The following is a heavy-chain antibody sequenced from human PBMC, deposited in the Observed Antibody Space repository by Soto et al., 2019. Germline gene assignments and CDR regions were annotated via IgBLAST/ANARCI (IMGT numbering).Heavy chain of an antibody. J-gene: IGHJ4*02. Sequence: ASVQVSCKASGYSFTSYAIHWVRQAPGQGLQWMGWINGGSGNTKFSQKFQGRVTISRDTSATTAYMELTSLISEDTAVYYCTRSVDYWGQGTLVTVS. CDR1: GYSFTSYA. CDR3: TRSVDY. V-gene: IGHV1-3*01. CDR2: INGGSGNT.